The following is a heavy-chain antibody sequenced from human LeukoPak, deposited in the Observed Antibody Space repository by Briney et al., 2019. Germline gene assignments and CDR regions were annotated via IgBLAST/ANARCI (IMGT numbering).Heavy chain of an antibody. CDR1: GDSISSGDYY. J-gene: IGHJ4*02. V-gene: IGHV4-39*01. D-gene: IGHD2-15*01. CDR2: IYYSGST. CDR3: ARHVRYCSGGSCYGPDYFDY. Sequence: SHTLSLTCTVSGDSISSGDYYCTWIRQPPGKGLEWIGSIYYSGSTYYNPSLKRRVTIYVDTSKNQFSLNLSSVTAADTAVYFCARHVRYCSGGSCYGPDYFDYWGQGTLVTVST.